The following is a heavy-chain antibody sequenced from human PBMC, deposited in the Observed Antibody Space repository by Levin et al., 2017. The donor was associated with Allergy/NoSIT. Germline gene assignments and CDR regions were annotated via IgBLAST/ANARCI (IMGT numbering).Heavy chain of an antibody. Sequence: GESLKISCAASGFTFSSYGMHWVRQAPGKGLEWVAVISYDGSNKYYADSVKGRFTISRDNSKNTLYLQMNSLRAEDTAVYYCLNWNYEDGMDVWGQGTTVTVSS. V-gene: IGHV3-30*18. CDR1: GFTFSSYG. CDR3: LNWNYEDGMDV. J-gene: IGHJ6*02. D-gene: IGHD1-7*01. CDR2: ISYDGSNK.